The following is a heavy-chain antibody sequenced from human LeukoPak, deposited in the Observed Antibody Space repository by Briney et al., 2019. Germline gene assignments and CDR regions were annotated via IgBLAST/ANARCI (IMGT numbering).Heavy chain of an antibody. Sequence: KPGGSLRLSCAASGFTVNSNFMNWVRQAPGKGLEWVSSISTSSVYIYYADSVKGRFTISRDNAKNSLYLQMNSLRAEDTAVYYCARGSSNIAARNNWFDPWGQGTLVTVSS. D-gene: IGHD6-6*01. J-gene: IGHJ5*02. CDR3: ARGSSNIAARNNWFDP. V-gene: IGHV3-21*01. CDR1: GFTVNSNF. CDR2: ISTSSVYI.